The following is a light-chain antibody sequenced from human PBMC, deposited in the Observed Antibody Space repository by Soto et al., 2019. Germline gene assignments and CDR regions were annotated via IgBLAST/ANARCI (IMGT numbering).Light chain of an antibody. J-gene: IGKJ3*01. CDR1: QSVGTY. CDR3: QQRHTWPPLT. CDR2: DAS. Sequence: EIVLTQSPATLSLSPGERATLSCRASQSVGTYLAWYQHKPGQAPRLLIYDASNRATGIPARFSGSGSGTDFTLTISSLEPEDFAVYYCQQRHTWPPLTFGPGTKVDIK. V-gene: IGKV3-11*01.